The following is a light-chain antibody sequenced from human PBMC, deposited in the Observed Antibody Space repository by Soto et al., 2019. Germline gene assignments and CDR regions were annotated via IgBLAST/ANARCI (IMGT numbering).Light chain of an antibody. CDR3: SSYTAFSTWV. V-gene: IGLV2-14*01. CDR2: EVS. Sequence: QSALTQPASVSGSPGQSITISCTGTSNDVGGYNYVSWYQQHPGKAPQLIIYEVSNRPSGVSHRFSGSKSGDTASLTISVLQAEDGADYYCSSYTAFSTWVFGGGTEVTVL. J-gene: IGLJ3*02. CDR1: SNDVGGYNY.